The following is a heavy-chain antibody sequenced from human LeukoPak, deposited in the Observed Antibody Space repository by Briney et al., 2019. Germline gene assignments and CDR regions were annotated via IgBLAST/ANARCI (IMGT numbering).Heavy chain of an antibody. V-gene: IGHV1-8*03. Sequence: GASVKVSCKASGYTFTSYDINWVRQATGQGLEWMGWMNPNSGNTGYAQKFQGRVTITRNTSISTAYMELSSLRSEDTAVYYCARPRGVFWSGYYDAFDIWGQGTMVTVSS. CDR3: ARPRGVFWSGYYDAFDI. CDR2: MNPNSGNT. J-gene: IGHJ3*02. D-gene: IGHD3-3*01. CDR1: GYTFTSYD.